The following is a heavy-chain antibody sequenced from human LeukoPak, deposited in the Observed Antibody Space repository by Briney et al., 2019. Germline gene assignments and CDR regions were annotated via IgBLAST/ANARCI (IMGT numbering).Heavy chain of an antibody. D-gene: IGHD3-9*01. V-gene: IGHV4-59*13. J-gene: IGHJ4*02. CDR3: ARGYANWLLSD. CDR1: GVSINSYH. Sequence: SETLSLTCTVSGVSINSYHWSWIRQPPGKGREWIGYIYYSGSTNYNPSLRSLVTISVDTSKNQLSLKLSSVTAADTGVYYCARGYANWLLSDWGQGTLVSVSS. CDR2: IYYSGST.